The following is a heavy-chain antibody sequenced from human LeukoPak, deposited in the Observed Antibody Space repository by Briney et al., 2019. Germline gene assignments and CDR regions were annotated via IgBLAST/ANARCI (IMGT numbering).Heavy chain of an antibody. CDR2: ISHDGGTP. D-gene: IGHD5-12*01. Sequence: GGSLRLSCAASGFTFSSFAMSWVRQAPGKGLEWVSAISHDGGTPYYADSVKGRFTISRDHSRNTLYLQMNSLRAEDTAVYYCARSRGYSGYDFDYWGQGTLVTVSS. V-gene: IGHV3-23*01. J-gene: IGHJ4*02. CDR3: ARSRGYSGYDFDY. CDR1: GFTFSSFA.